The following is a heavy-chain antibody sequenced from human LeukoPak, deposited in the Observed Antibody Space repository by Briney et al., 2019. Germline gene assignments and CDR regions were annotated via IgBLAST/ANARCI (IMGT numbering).Heavy chain of an antibody. CDR2: IIPIFGTA. V-gene: IGHV1-69*13. J-gene: IGHJ5*02. D-gene: IGHD2-21*02. CDR3: ARRHCCGGDRNWFDP. CDR1: GGTFSSYA. Sequence: ASVNVSCKASGGTFSSYAISWVRQAPGQGLEWMGGIIPIFGTANYAQKFQGRVTITADESTSTAYMELSSLRSEDTAVHYCARRHCCGGDRNWFDPWGQGTLVTVSS.